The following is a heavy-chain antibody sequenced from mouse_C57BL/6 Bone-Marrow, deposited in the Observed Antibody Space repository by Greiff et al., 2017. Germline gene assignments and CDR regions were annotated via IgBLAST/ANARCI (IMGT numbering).Heavy chain of an antibody. CDR2: IFPGDGDT. J-gene: IGHJ3*01. CDR3: ARGAY. Sequence: QVHVKQSGAELVKPGASVKISCKASGYAFSSYWMNWVKQRPGKGLEWIGQIFPGDGDTNYNGKFKGKATLTADKSSSTAYMHLRSLTSEDSAVYFCARGAYWGQGTLVTVSA. CDR1: GYAFSSYW. V-gene: IGHV1-80*01.